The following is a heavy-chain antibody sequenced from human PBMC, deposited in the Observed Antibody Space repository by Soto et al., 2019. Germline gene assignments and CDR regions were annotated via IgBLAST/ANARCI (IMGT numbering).Heavy chain of an antibody. CDR2: IYYTGST. CDR1: GGSICSYF. Sequence: PSETLSLTCTVSGGSICSYFWTWIRQSPGKGLEWIGYIYYTGSTDYNASLKSRVTMSVDTSKNEFSLKLSSVTAADTAVYYCARRARGSSSFYYYYYMDVWGKGTTVTVSS. V-gene: IGHV4-59*08. CDR3: ARRARGSSSFYYYYYMDV. D-gene: IGHD6-6*01. J-gene: IGHJ6*03.